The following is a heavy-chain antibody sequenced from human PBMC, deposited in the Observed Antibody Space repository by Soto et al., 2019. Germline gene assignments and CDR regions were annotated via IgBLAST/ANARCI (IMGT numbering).Heavy chain of an antibody. Sequence: QVQLQESGPGLVKPSETLSLTCTVSGGSINSYYYSWFRQPPGKGLGWIGYIYYSGSTNYNPSLTRRVTISVDTSKNQFSLKLSSVTAADTAVYYCARGDLDTDAFDIWGQGTVVTVSS. CDR3: ARGDLDTDAFDI. D-gene: IGHD3-16*01. CDR1: GGSINSYY. J-gene: IGHJ3*02. CDR2: IYYSGST. V-gene: IGHV4-59*01.